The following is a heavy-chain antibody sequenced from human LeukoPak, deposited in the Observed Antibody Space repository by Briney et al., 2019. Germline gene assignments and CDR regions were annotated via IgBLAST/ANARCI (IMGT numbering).Heavy chain of an antibody. V-gene: IGHV4-59*12. Sequence: SETLSLTCTVSGGSISSYYWSWIRQPPGKGLEWIGYIYYSGSTNYNPSLKSRVTISVDKSKNQFSLKLSSVTAADTAVYYCARDYPGSNYFDYWGQGTLVTVSS. CDR1: GGSISSYY. CDR3: ARDYPGSNYFDY. D-gene: IGHD4-11*01. CDR2: IYYSGST. J-gene: IGHJ4*02.